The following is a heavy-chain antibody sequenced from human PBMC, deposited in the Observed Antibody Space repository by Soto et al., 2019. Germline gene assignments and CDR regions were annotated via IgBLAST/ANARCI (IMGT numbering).Heavy chain of an antibody. CDR2: IRSKAYGGTT. D-gene: IGHD3-10*01. Sequence: GGSLRLSCTASGFTFGDYAMSWFRQAPGKGLEWVGFIRSKAYGGTTEYAASVKGRFTISRDDSKSIAYLQMNSLKTEDTAVYYCTRVPIYYGSGMGGYNWFDPWGQGTLVTVSS. J-gene: IGHJ5*02. V-gene: IGHV3-49*03. CDR3: TRVPIYYGSGMGGYNWFDP. CDR1: GFTFGDYA.